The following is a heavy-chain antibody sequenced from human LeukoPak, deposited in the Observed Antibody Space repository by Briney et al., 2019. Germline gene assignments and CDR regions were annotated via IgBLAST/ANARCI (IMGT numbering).Heavy chain of an antibody. CDR1: GFTLSGYY. CDR3: ARWEWEQPLGDV. CDR2: ISSSSRSL. J-gene: IGHJ3*01. D-gene: IGHD1/OR15-1a*01. Sequence: GGSLRLSCAACGFTLSGYYMRWLRQAPGQGLEWLSYISSSSRSLYFPDSLNGRFPSSIDNANNSLYLQMNSLRVDDSAVYYCARWEWEQPLGDVWGQGTMLTVSS. V-gene: IGHV3-11*01.